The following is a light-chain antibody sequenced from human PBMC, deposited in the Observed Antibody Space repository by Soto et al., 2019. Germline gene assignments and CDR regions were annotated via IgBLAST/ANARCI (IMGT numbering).Light chain of an antibody. CDR3: QQYGSSG. Sequence: EIVLTQSPGTLSLSPGERATLSCRASQSVSSSYLAWYQQKPGQTPRLLIYGTSSRATGIPDRFSGSGSGTEFTLTISRLEPEDFEVYYCQQYGSSGFGPGTKVDIK. J-gene: IGKJ3*01. V-gene: IGKV3-20*01. CDR2: GTS. CDR1: QSVSSSY.